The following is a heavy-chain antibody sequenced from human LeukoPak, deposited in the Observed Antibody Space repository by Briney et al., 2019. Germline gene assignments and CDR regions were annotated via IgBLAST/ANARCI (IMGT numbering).Heavy chain of an antibody. Sequence: SETLSLTCAVYGGSFSDFYWSWIRQPPGKGLEWIEEIVHSGSTNYNPSLKSRVSISVDTSKNQFSLRLSSVTAADTAVYFCAGLIPEADYTRYYYYYGMDLWGQGTLVTVSS. J-gene: IGHJ6*02. CDR3: AGLIPEADYTRYYYYYGMDL. D-gene: IGHD4-11*01. CDR2: IVHSGST. V-gene: IGHV4-34*12. CDR1: GGSFSDFY.